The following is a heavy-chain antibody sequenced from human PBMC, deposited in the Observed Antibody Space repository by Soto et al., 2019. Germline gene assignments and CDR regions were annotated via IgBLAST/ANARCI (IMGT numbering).Heavy chain of an antibody. J-gene: IGHJ5*02. CDR3: ESGTHNYRFDP. D-gene: IGHD1-1*01. CDR1: GYTFTTYD. Sequence: QVQLVQSGAEVKRPGASVKVSCKASGYTFTTYDINWVRQATGQGLEWMGWMNPNTGNTAYAQKFQGRVSMTSNTSISTVYMELSGLTSDDSELYYCESGTHNYRFDPWGQGALVTVSS. CDR2: MNPNTGNT. V-gene: IGHV1-8*01.